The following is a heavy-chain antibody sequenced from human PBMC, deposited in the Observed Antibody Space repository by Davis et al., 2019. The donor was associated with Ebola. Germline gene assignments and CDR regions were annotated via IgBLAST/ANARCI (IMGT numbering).Heavy chain of an antibody. J-gene: IGHJ4*02. Sequence: GESLKISCVTSGFTFTSYSFNWIRQTPGKGLEWIAHINTRGDARVYADSVRGRFTISRDAAANSLSLQMDSLKHEDTAVYYCVRDYLFAFDSWGQGTPVTVSS. V-gene: IGHV3-48*02. CDR2: INTRGDAR. D-gene: IGHD3-10*02. CDR3: VRDYLFAFDS. CDR1: GFTFTSYS.